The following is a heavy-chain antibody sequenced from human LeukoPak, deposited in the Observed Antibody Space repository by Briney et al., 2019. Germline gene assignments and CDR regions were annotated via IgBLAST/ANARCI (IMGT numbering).Heavy chain of an antibody. CDR3: ARLRRTSDSSGYYYYYDY. CDR1: GLGFSSFS. CDR2: ITPTTSYI. J-gene: IGHJ4*02. V-gene: IGHV3-21*01. Sequence: PGGSLRLYCAASGLGFSSFSFNWIRQAPGKGLEWVSSITPTTSYIYYADSVRGRFTISRENAKNSLYLQMNSLRAEDTAVYYCARLRRTSDSSGYYYYYDYWGQGTLVTVFS. D-gene: IGHD3-22*01.